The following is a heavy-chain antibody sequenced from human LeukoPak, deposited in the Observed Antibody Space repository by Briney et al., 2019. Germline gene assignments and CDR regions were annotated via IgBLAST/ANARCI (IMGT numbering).Heavy chain of an antibody. V-gene: IGHV5-51*01. J-gene: IGHJ6*02. CDR2: IYPGDSDT. CDR1: GYSFTSYW. D-gene: IGHD6-13*01. Sequence: GESLKISCKGSGYSFTSYWIGWVRQMPGKGLEWMGIIYPGDSDTRYSPSFQGQVTISADKSISTAYLQWSSLKASDTAMYYCARLNGGSSWDSHLDGMDVWGQGTTVTVSS. CDR3: ARLNGGSSWDSHLDGMDV.